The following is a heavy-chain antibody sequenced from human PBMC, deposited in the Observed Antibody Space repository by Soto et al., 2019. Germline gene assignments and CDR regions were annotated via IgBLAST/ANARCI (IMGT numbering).Heavy chain of an antibody. Sequence: PGESLKISCKGSGYSFTIYWISWVRQLPGKGLEWMGRIDPSDSYTNYSPSFQGHVTISADKSISTAYLQWSSLKASDTAMYYCARHGAXSSSWTPTHYYYYGMDVWGQGTTVTVSS. J-gene: IGHJ6*02. V-gene: IGHV5-10-1*01. CDR3: ARHGAXSSSWTPTHYYYYGMDV. CDR1: GYSFTIYW. CDR2: IDPSDSYT. D-gene: IGHD6-13*01.